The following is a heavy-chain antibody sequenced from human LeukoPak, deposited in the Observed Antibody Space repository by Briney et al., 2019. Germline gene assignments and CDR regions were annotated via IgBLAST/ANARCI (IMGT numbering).Heavy chain of an antibody. CDR3: ARVWSAAAGFPGSGWFDP. CDR1: GGSISSYY. Sequence: SETLSLTCTVSGGSISSYYWSWIRQPAGKGLEWIGRIYTSGSTNYNPSLKSRVTMSVDTSKNQFSLKLSSVTAADTAVYYCARVWSAAAGFPGSGWFDPWGQGTLVTVSS. D-gene: IGHD6-13*01. CDR2: IYTSGST. V-gene: IGHV4-4*07. J-gene: IGHJ5*02.